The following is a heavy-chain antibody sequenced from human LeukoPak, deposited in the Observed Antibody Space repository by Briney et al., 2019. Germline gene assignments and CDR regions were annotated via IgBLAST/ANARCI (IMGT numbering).Heavy chain of an antibody. Sequence: PSQTLSLTCAISGDSVSSNSATWNWIRQSPSRGLEWLGRTYYRSKWYNESAVSVKSRITINPDTSKNQLSLQLTSVSPEDTAVYYCARAISSNYYYDMDVWGQGTTVTVSS. CDR2: TYYRSKWYN. J-gene: IGHJ6*02. V-gene: IGHV6-1*01. CDR3: ARAISSNYYYDMDV. CDR1: GDSVSSNSAT. D-gene: IGHD5-24*01.